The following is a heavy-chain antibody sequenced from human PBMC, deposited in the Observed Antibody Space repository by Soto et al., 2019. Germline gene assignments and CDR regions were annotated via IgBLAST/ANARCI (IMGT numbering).Heavy chain of an antibody. CDR1: GVTFSSYA. J-gene: IGHJ4*02. V-gene: IGHV1-69*13. D-gene: IGHD3-22*01. CDR3: ARGFVTYYYDGSGYSFDY. Sequence: SVKVPCKASGVTFSSYAISWVRQAPGQGLEWIGGIIPIFGTANYAQKFQGTVTITADESTSTAYMELSSLRSEDTAVYYCARGFVTYYYDGSGYSFDYWGQGTLVTVSS. CDR2: IIPIFGTA.